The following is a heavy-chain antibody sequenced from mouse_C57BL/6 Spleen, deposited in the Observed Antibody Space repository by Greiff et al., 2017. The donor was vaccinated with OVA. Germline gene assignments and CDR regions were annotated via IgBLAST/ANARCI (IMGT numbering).Heavy chain of an antibody. D-gene: IGHD2-4*01. V-gene: IGHV1-59*01. J-gene: IGHJ1*03. CDR1: GYTFTSYW. CDR2: IDPSDSYT. CDR3: ARVGLRRDWYFED. Sequence: VQLQQPGAELVRPGTSVKLSCKASGYTFTSYWMHWVKQRPGQGLEWIGVIDPSDSYTNSNQKFKGTATLTVDTSSRTAYMQLSSLTSEDSAVYYCARVGLRRDWYFEDWGTGPTVTVSS.